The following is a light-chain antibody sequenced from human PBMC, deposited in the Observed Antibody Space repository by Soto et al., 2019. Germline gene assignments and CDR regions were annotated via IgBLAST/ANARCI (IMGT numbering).Light chain of an antibody. CDR2: GAS. CDR3: QQYGSSVT. CDR1: QSVSSSY. V-gene: IGKV3-20*01. Sequence: EIVLTQSPGTLSLSPGERATLSCRASQSVSSSYLAWYQQKPGQAPRLLIYGASSRATGIPDRFSGSGSGTDLTLTISRLEPEDFAVYYCQQYGSSVTFGPGTKVDIK. J-gene: IGKJ3*01.